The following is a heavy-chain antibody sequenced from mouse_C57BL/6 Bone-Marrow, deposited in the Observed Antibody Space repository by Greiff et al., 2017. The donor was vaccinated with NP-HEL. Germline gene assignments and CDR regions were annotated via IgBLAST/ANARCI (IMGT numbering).Heavy chain of an antibody. D-gene: IGHD1-1*01. CDR2: IYPGSGST. J-gene: IGHJ4*01. V-gene: IGHV1-55*01. CDR1: GYTFTSYW. Sequence: QVQLKQPGAELVKPGASVKMSCKASGYTFTSYWITWVKQRPGQGLEWIGDIYPGSGSTNYNEKFKSKATLTVDTSSSTAYMQLSSLTSEDSAVYYCARESDTITKVVAKGAMDYWGQGTSVTVSS. CDR3: ARESDTITKVVAKGAMDY.